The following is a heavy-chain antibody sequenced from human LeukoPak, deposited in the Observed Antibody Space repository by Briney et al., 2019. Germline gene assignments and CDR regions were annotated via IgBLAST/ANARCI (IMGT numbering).Heavy chain of an antibody. CDR1: GGSISSYY. D-gene: IGHD2-15*01. CDR2: IDYSGST. Sequence: SETLSLTCTVSGGSISSYYGSWIRQPPGKGLEWIGYIDYSGSTNYNPSLKSPVTISVDTSKNQFSLKLSSVPAADTAVYYCASLPAKDHYYSYSMDVWGKGTTVTVSS. J-gene: IGHJ6*03. CDR3: ASLPAKDHYYSYSMDV. V-gene: IGHV4-59*01.